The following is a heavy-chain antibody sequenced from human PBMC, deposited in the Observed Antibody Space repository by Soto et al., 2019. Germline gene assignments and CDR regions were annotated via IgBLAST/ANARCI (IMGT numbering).Heavy chain of an antibody. D-gene: IGHD6-19*01. J-gene: IGHJ4*02. CDR2: ISGYNGNT. CDR3: ARRYGSIAVAGHPGYYFAY. CDR1: GYTFTSYG. Sequence: ASVKVSCKASGYTFTSYGISWVRQAPGQGLEWMGWISGYNGNTNSAQKLQGRVTMTTDTSTSTAYMELRSLRSDDTAVYSCARRYGSIAVAGHPGYYFAYWGQGTLVTVSS. V-gene: IGHV1-18*01.